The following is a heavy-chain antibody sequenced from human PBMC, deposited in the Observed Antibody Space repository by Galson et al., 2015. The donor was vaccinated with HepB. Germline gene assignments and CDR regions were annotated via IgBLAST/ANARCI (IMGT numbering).Heavy chain of an antibody. V-gene: IGHV6-1*01. J-gene: IGHJ6*02. CDR3: ARSIYQLLTQTYYYYGMDV. CDR2: TYYRSKWYN. CDR1: GDSVSSNSAA. D-gene: IGHD2-2*01. Sequence: CAISGDSVSSNSAAWNWIRQSPSRGLEWLGRTYYRSKWYNDYAVSVKSRITINPDTSKNQFSLQLNSVTPEDTAVYYCARSIYQLLTQTYYYYGMDVWGQGTTVTVSS.